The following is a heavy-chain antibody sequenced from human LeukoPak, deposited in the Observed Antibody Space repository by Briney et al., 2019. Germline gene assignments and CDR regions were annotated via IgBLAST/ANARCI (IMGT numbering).Heavy chain of an antibody. D-gene: IGHD2-2*01. J-gene: IGHJ3*02. Sequence: SETLSLTCTVSGGSISSYYWSWVRQPPGKGLEWIGYIYNSGSTSYNPSLKSRVTMSVDTSKIQVSLKLSSVTAADTAVYYCARDWCSSTSCYEPGAFDIWGQGTMVTVSS. CDR1: GGSISSYY. V-gene: IGHV4-59*01. CDR2: IYNSGST. CDR3: ARDWCSSTSCYEPGAFDI.